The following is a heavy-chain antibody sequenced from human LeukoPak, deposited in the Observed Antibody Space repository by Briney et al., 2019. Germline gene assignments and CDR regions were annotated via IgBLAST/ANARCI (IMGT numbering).Heavy chain of an antibody. CDR2: ILSETDGGTV. D-gene: IGHD1-14*01. V-gene: IGHV3-15*01. CDR3: TTNRGGTSVSAPFG. J-gene: IGHJ4*02. CDR1: GFTFSNAW. Sequence: PGGSLRLSCAASGFTFSNAWLSWVRQAPGKGLEWVGRILSETDGGTVVYAAPVKGRFTMSRDDSKTTLYLQMNSLRTEDTAVYFCTTNRGGTSVSAPFGWGQGTLVTVSS.